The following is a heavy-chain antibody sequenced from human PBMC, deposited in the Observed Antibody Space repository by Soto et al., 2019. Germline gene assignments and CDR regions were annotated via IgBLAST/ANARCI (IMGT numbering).Heavy chain of an antibody. J-gene: IGHJ6*02. CDR1: GYPFTGYY. D-gene: IGHD2-15*01. CDR2: VSPKTGET. CDR3: ARRPMWRQVAQDYGMDV. V-gene: IGHV1-2*02. Sequence: QVQLVQSGSEVKKPGASVTVSCKASGYPFTGYYIHWVRQAPGQGPEWMGWVSPKTGETHYVQKFQGRVTMTPETSTSTAYLELTRLRSDDTAVYYCARRPMWRQVAQDYGMDVWGPGTTVTVS.